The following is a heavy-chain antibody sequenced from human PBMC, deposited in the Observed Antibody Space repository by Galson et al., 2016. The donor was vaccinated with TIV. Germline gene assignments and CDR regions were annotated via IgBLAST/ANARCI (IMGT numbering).Heavy chain of an antibody. CDR3: ARPSRYNWNGKIDH. D-gene: IGHD1-20*01. J-gene: IGHJ4*02. CDR2: IYYTGSA. CDR1: GDSVSSPNYY. V-gene: IGHV4-39*02. Sequence: ETLSLTCTVSGDSVSSPNYYWGWIRQPPGKGLEWIGYIYYTGSAYYNPSLKSRVTILVGTSHNHFTLRLRSVTAADTAVYYCARPSRYNWNGKIDHWGQGALVTVSS.